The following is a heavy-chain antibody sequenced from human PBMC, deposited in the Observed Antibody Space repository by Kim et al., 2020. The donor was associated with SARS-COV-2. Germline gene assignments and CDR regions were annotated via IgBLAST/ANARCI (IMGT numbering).Heavy chain of an antibody. D-gene: IGHD5-12*01. V-gene: IGHV4-30-2*05. CDR3: AGVEMATKIDY. J-gene: IGHJ4*02. Sequence: TYYNPSLRRRVTISVATSKHQFALKLSSVTAADTAVYDCAGVEMATKIDYWGQGTLVTVSS. CDR2: T.